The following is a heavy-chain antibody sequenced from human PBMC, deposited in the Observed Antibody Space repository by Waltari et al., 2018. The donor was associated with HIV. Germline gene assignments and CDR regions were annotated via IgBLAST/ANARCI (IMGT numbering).Heavy chain of an antibody. Sequence: EVQLVESGGGLVKPGGSLRLSCAASGFTFSNAWMSWVRQAPGTGLEWVGRIKSKTDGGTTDYAAPVKGRFTISRDDSKNTLYLQMNSLKTEDTAVYYCTTDVTISLGMGSFFDYWGQGTLVTVSS. CDR1: GFTFSNAW. CDR3: TTDVTISLGMGSFFDY. J-gene: IGHJ4*02. V-gene: IGHV3-15*01. CDR2: IKSKTDGGTT. D-gene: IGHD3-9*01.